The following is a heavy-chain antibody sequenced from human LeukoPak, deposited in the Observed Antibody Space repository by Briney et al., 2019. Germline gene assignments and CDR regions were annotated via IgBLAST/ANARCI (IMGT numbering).Heavy chain of an antibody. CDR3: ARVTGGSGSLVWFDP. CDR1: GFTFSSYS. D-gene: IGHD3-10*01. CDR2: ISSSSSYI. J-gene: IGHJ5*02. V-gene: IGHV3-21*01. Sequence: GGSLRLSCAASGFTFSSYSMNWVRQAPGKGLEWVSSISSSSSYIYYADSVKGRFTISRDNAKNSLYLQMNRLRAEDTAVYYCARVTGGSGSLVWFDPWGQGTLVTVSS.